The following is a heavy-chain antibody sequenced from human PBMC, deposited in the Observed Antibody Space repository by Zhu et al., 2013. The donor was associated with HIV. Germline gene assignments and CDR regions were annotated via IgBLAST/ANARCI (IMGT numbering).Heavy chain of an antibody. J-gene: IGHJ2*01. V-gene: IGHV1-2*02. CDR3: ARDKHYSSGWYASWYFDL. D-gene: IGHD6-19*01. Sequence: QVQLVQSGAEVKKPGASVKVSCKASGYTFTGYYMHWVRQAPGQGLEWMGWVNPNSGGTNYAQKFQGRVTMTRDTSISTAYMELSRLRSDDTAVYYCARDKHYSSGWYASWYFDLWGRGTLVTVSS. CDR1: GYTFTGYY. CDR2: VNPNSGGT.